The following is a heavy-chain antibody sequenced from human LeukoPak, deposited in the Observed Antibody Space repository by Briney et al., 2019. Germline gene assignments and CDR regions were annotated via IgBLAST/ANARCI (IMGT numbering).Heavy chain of an antibody. CDR2: IYYSGST. CDR3: ARGDPYRGKYFDY. CDR1: GGSISSDDYY. D-gene: IGHD3-10*01. J-gene: IGHJ4*02. Sequence: SQTLFLTCTVSGGSISSDDYYWSWIRQPPGKGLEWIGYIYYSGSTYYNPSLKSRVTISVDTSKNQFSLKLSSVTAADTAVYYCARGDPYRGKYFDYWGQGTLVTVSS. V-gene: IGHV4-30-4*01.